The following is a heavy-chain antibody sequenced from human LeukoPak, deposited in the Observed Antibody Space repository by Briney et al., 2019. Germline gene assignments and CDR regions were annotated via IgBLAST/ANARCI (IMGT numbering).Heavy chain of an antibody. CDR1: GYTFTGYY. J-gene: IGHJ4*02. Sequence: ASVKVSCKASGYTFTGYYMHWVRQAPGQGLEWMGWINTNTGNPTYAQGFTGRFVFSLDTSVSTAYLQISSLKAEDTAVYYCARDTAAAGNWGQGTLVTVSS. CDR3: ARDTAAAGN. V-gene: IGHV7-4-1*02. D-gene: IGHD6-13*01. CDR2: INTNTGNP.